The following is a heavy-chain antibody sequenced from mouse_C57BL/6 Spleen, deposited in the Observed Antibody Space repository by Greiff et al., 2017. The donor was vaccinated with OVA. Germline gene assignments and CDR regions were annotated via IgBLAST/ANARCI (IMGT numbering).Heavy chain of an antibody. J-gene: IGHJ4*01. CDR2: INPYNGGT. V-gene: IGHV1-19*01. CDR1: GYTFTDYY. CDR3: ARGASQATSYYAMDY. Sequence: VQLQQSGPVLVKPGASVKMSCKASGYTFTDYYMNWVKQSHGKSLEWIGVINPYNGGTSYNQKFKGKATLTVDKSSSTAYMELNSLTSEDSAVYYCARGASQATSYYAMDYWGQGTSVTVSS. D-gene: IGHD3-2*02.